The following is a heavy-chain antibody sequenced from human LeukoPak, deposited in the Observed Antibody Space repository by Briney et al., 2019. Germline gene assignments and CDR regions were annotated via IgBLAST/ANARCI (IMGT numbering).Heavy chain of an antibody. CDR3: ARDHGGRTQREGWFDP. CDR2: ISAYNGNT. Sequence: GASVKVSCKASGYTFTSYGISWVRQAPGQGPEWMGWISAYNGNTNYAQKLQGRVTMTTDTSTSTAYMELRSLRSDDTAVYYCARDHGGRTQREGWFDPWGQGTLVTVSS. J-gene: IGHJ5*02. V-gene: IGHV1-18*01. D-gene: IGHD1-26*01. CDR1: GYTFTSYG.